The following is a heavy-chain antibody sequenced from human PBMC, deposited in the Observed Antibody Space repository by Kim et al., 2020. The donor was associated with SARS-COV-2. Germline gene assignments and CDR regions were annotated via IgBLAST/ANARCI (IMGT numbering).Heavy chain of an antibody. J-gene: IGHJ3*02. Sequence: GGSLRLSCAASGFSFSYFSMNWVRQAPGKGLEWVSYVSRSSSIIYYADSVKGRFTISRDNARNSVYLEMNSLRDDDTAVYYCAKGSFRISVVRGVISDAFDIGGQGTFGTVS. CDR1: GFSFSYFS. V-gene: IGHV3-48*02. D-gene: IGHD3-10*01. CDR3: AKGSFRISVVRGVISDAFDI. CDR2: VSRSSSII.